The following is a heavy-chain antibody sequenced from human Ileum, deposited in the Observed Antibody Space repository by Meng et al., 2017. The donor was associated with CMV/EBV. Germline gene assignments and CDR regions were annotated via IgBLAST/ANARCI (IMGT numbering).Heavy chain of an antibody. Sequence: FNCSSYWMNWVRQAPGKGLVWVSRINSDGSSTSYADSVKGRFTISRDNAKNTLYLQMNSLRAEDTAVYYCARDVSLSKAARTWFDPWGQGTLVTVSS. CDR2: INSDGSST. J-gene: IGHJ5*02. CDR1: FNCSSYW. D-gene: IGHD6-6*01. V-gene: IGHV3-74*01. CDR3: ARDVSLSKAARTWFDP.